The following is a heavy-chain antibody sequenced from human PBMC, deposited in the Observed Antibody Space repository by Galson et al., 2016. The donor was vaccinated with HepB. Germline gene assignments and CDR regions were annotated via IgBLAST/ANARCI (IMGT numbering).Heavy chain of an antibody. CDR2: ISYDGSNK. D-gene: IGHD2-2*01. V-gene: IGHV3-30*18. CDR1: GFTFSSYG. J-gene: IGHJ4*02. CDR3: AKDGRIYCSSASCHDHFHY. Sequence: SLRLSCAASGFTFSSYGMHWVRQAPGKGLEWVAFISYDGSNKKYADSVKGRFPLSRDNSKKTLYLQMNSLRAEDTAVYYCAKDGRIYCSSASCHDHFHYWGQGTLVTVSS.